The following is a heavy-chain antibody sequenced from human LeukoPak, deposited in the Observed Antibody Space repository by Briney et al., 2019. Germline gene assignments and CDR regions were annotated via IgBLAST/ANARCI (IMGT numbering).Heavy chain of an antibody. CDR1: GGSFSGYY. D-gene: IGHD2-21*01. CDR2: INHSGST. Sequence: SETLSLTCAVYGGSFSGYYWSWIRQPPGKGLEWIGEINHSGSTNYNPSLKSRVTISVDTSKNQFSLKLSSVTAADTAVCYCARLFAPPFVWGQGTLVTVSS. CDR3: ARLFAPPFV. J-gene: IGHJ4*02. V-gene: IGHV4-34*01.